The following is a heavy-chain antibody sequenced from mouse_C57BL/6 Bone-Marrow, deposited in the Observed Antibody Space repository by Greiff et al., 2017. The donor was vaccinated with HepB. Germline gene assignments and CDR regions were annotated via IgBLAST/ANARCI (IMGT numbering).Heavy chain of an antibody. Sequence: EVKVEESGGGLVKPGGSLKLSCAASGFTFSSYTMSWVRQTPEKRLEWVATISGGGGNTYYPDSVKGRFTISRDNAKNTLYLQMSSLRSEDTALYYCARGTVVAPYWYFDVWGTGTTVTVSS. CDR1: GFTFSSYT. D-gene: IGHD1-1*01. CDR3: ARGTVVAPYWYFDV. V-gene: IGHV5-9*01. J-gene: IGHJ1*03. CDR2: ISGGGGNT.